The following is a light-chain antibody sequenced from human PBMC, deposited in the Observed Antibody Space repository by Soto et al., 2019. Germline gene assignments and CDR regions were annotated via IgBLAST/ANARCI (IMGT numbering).Light chain of an antibody. CDR2: DAS. CDR1: QSVSNY. CDR3: QQRSNWPPTWT. Sequence: ELVLTRSPSPLSFSQGETATLSCRASQSVSNYLAWDQQKPGQAPRLLLYDASNRATGIPARFSGSGSGTDFTLTISSLEPEDFAVYYCQQRSNWPPTWTFGQGTKVESK. J-gene: IGKJ1*01. V-gene: IGKV3-11*01.